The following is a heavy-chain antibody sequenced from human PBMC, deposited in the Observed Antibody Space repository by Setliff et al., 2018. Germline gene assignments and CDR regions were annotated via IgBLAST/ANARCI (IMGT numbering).Heavy chain of an antibody. D-gene: IGHD2-21*01. CDR1: GFTFSSYE. CDR3: AKDFLEVVIALHGMDV. J-gene: IGHJ6*02. Sequence: GGSLRLSCAASGFTFSSYEMNWVRQAPGKGLEWISYISGSGSTIYYADSVKGRFTISKDNAKNSLSLQMNDLRGEDTAVYYCAKDFLEVVIALHGMDVWGQGTTVTVSS. CDR2: ISGSGSTI. V-gene: IGHV3-48*03.